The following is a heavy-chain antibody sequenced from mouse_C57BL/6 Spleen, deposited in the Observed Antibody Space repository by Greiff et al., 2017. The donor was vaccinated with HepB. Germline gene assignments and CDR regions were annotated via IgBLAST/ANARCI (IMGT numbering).Heavy chain of an antibody. CDR1: GFTFSSYA. V-gene: IGHV5-4*01. D-gene: IGHD4-1*01. CDR2: ISDGGSYT. J-gene: IGHJ2*01. Sequence: EVQLVESGGGLVKPGGSLKLSCAASGFTFSSYAMSWVRQTPEKRLEWVATISDGGSYTYYPDNVKGRFTISRDNAKNNLYLQMSHLKSEDTAMYYCARAPLGRKDYFDYWGQGTTLTVSS. CDR3: ARAPLGRKDYFDY.